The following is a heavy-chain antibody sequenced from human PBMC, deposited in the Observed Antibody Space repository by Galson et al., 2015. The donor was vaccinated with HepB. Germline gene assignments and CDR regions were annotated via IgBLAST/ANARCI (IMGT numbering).Heavy chain of an antibody. D-gene: IGHD2-2*01. Sequence: SCKASGGTFSSYSMNWVRQAPGKGLEWVSYISSSSSTIYYADSVKGRFTISRDNAKNSLYLQMNSLRDEDTAVYYRVVVPAALSDYYYGMDVWGQGTTVTVSS. V-gene: IGHV3-48*02. CDR2: ISSSSSTI. CDR1: GGTFSSYS. CDR3: VVVPAALSDYYYGMDV. J-gene: IGHJ6*02.